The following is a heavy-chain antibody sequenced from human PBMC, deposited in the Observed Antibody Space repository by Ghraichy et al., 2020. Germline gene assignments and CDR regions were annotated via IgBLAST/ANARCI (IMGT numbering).Heavy chain of an antibody. CDR2: INHGGST. V-gene: IGHV4-34*01. CDR3: AREYCSGGSCYSLGY. CDR1: GGSFSDYY. J-gene: IGHJ4*01. Sequence: SETLSLTCAVFGGSFSDYYWNWIRQPPGKGLEWIGEINHGGSTNYNPSLKSRVTISVDTSKSQFSLKLSSVTAADTAVYYCAREYCSGGSCYSLGYWGQGTHVTVSS. D-gene: IGHD2-15*01.